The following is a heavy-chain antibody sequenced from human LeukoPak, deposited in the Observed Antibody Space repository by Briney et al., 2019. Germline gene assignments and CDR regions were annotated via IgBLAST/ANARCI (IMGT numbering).Heavy chain of an antibody. V-gene: IGHV3-23*01. Sequence: GGSLRLXCAASGFTCSSYAMRWVRLAPGKGLESVSSITGSGDDTFYADSVKGRFIISRDNSKNTLYLQMNSLRAEDTAVYYCAKGESRPKYYFDYWGQGTLVTVSS. CDR1: GFTCSSYA. D-gene: IGHD3-10*01. J-gene: IGHJ4*02. CDR3: AKGESRPKYYFDY. CDR2: ITGSGDDT.